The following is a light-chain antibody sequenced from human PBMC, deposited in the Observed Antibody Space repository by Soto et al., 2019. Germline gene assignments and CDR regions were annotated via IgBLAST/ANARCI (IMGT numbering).Light chain of an antibody. CDR2: GAS. CDR1: QSVRSTY. CDR3: QYYSSSLSIT. V-gene: IGKV3-20*01. J-gene: IGKJ5*01. Sequence: EIVLTQAPRILSLSPGERATLSCRASQSVRSTYLAWYQQKPGQAPRLLIHGASSRATGIPDRFSGSGSGTDFTLTISRLEPEDFAVYYCQYYSSSLSITFGQGTRLEIK.